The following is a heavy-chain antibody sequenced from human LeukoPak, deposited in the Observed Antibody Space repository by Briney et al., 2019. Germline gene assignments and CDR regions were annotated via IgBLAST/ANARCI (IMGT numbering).Heavy chain of an antibody. D-gene: IGHD3-10*01. Sequence: PSETLSLTCTVSGGSISSYYWSWIRQPPGKGLEWIGYIYYSGSTNCNPSLKSRVTISVDTSKNQFSLKLSSVTAADTAVYYCARGDYGSGSILDYWGQGTLVTVSS. CDR2: IYYSGST. J-gene: IGHJ4*02. V-gene: IGHV4-59*01. CDR3: ARGDYGSGSILDY. CDR1: GGSISSYY.